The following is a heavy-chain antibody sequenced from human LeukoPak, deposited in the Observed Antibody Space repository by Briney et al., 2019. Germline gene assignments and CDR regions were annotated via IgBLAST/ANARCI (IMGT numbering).Heavy chain of an antibody. V-gene: IGHV3-33*01. CDR2: IWYDGSNK. CDR3: ARDPFGSGSFYTFHSLDY. D-gene: IGHD3-10*01. CDR1: GFTFSSYG. Sequence: PGRSLRLSCAASGFTFSSYGMHWVRQAPGKGLEWVAVIWYDGSNKYYADSVKGRFTISRDNSKNTLYLQMNSLRAEDTAVYYCARDPFGSGSFYTFHSLDYWGQGTLVTVSS. J-gene: IGHJ4*02.